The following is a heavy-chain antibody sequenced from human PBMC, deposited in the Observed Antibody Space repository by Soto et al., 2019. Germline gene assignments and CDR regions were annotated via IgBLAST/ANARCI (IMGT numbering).Heavy chain of an antibody. V-gene: IGHV4-30-2*01. CDR3: ARHRYSGYTTYGMDV. Sequence: PSETLSLTCAVSGGSISSGGYSWSWIRQPPGKGLEWIGYIYHSGSTYYNPSLKGRFTISRDNSKNTLYLQMNSLRAEDTAVYYCARHRYSGYTTYGMDVWGQGTTVTVSS. D-gene: IGHD5-12*01. J-gene: IGHJ6*02. CDR2: IYHSGST. CDR1: GGSISSGGYS.